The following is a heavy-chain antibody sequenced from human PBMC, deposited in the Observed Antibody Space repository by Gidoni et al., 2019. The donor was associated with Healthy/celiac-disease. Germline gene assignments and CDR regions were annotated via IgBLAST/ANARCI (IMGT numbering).Heavy chain of an antibody. CDR2: ISDDGSNE. CDR1: GSTFSRYA. Sequence: QVQLVASGGGVVQPGRDLRLSCAASGSTFSRYAMHWVPQATGKGREWVAVISDDGSNEYYADSVESRFTIARDNSKNTLYLQMNSRRSEDTSVYYCARARGSSLDYWGQGTLVTVSS. CDR3: ARARGSSLDY. V-gene: IGHV3-30*01. J-gene: IGHJ4*02. D-gene: IGHD6-6*01.